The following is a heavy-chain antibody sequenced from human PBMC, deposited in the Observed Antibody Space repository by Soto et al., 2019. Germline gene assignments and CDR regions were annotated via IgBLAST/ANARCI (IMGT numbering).Heavy chain of an antibody. CDR1: GGSISNDNYY. CDR3: ARAPNWNRWDYYYYYYMDV. D-gene: IGHD1-20*01. CDR2: IFYSGST. J-gene: IGHJ6*03. V-gene: IGHV4-39*01. Sequence: SETLSLTCTVSGGSISNDNYYWAWIRQPPGKGLEWIGSIFYSGSTYYNPSLKSRVTMSVDTSKNQFSLKLSSVTAADTAVYYCARAPNWNRWDYYYYYYMDVWGKGTTVTVSS.